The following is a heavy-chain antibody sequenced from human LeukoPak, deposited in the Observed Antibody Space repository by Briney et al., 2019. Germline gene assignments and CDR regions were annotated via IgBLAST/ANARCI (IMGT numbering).Heavy chain of an antibody. J-gene: IGHJ5*02. D-gene: IGHD3-22*01. Sequence: SQTLSLTCAISGDSVSSNSVAWNWIRQSPSRGLEWLGRTYYRSKWYNDYAVSVKSRITINSDTSKNQFSLQLNSVTPEDTAVYYCARTYYYDDRGYYNWFDPWGQGTLVTVSS. V-gene: IGHV6-1*01. CDR2: TYYRSKWYN. CDR3: ARTYYYDDRGYYNWFDP. CDR1: GDSVSSNSVA.